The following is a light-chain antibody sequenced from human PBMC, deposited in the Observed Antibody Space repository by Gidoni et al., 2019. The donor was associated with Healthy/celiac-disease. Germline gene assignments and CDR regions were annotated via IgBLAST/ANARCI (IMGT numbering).Light chain of an antibody. Sequence: QSVLTQPPSVSGAPGQRVTISCTGSSSNIGAGYDVHWYQQLPGTALNLLIYGNSNRPSGVPDRFSGSKSGTSASLAITGLQAEDEADYYCQSYDSSLYVVFGGGTKLTVL. V-gene: IGLV1-40*01. CDR2: GNS. J-gene: IGLJ2*01. CDR1: SSNIGAGYD. CDR3: QSYDSSLYVV.